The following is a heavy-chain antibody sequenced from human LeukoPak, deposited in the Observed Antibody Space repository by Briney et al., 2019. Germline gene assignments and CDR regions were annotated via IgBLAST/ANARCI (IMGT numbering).Heavy chain of an antibody. Sequence: PGGSLRLSCAASGFTFSSYSMNWVRQAPGKGLEWVSFISSSSSYIYYADSVKGRFTISRDNAKNSLYLQMNSLRAEDTAVYYCARDREYDSSGYFDYWGQGTLVTVSS. CDR3: ARDREYDSSGYFDY. CDR1: GFTFSSYS. V-gene: IGHV3-21*01. J-gene: IGHJ4*02. D-gene: IGHD3-22*01. CDR2: ISSSSSYI.